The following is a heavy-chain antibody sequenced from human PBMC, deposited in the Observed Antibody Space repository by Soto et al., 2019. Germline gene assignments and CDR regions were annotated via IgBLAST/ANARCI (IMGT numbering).Heavy chain of an antibody. V-gene: IGHV3-30*18. J-gene: IGHJ5*02. CDR1: GFTFSSYG. CDR3: AKNGAARPRSMAWFDP. CDR2: ISYDGSNK. Sequence: GGSLRLSCAASGFTFSSYGMHWVRQAPGKGLEWVAVISYDGSNKYYADSVKGRFTISRDNSKNTLYLQMNSLRVEDTAVYYCAKNGAARPRSMAWFDPWGQGTLVTVSS. D-gene: IGHD6-6*01.